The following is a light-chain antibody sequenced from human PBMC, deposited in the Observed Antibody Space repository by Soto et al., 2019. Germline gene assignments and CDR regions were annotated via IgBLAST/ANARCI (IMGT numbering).Light chain of an antibody. V-gene: IGKV3-11*01. Sequence: EIVFTQSPATLSLSPGERATLSCRASQSVGSSLAWYQQKPGQPPRLLIYDSSNRATGIPARFSGSGSGTDFTLTISSLEPADFAVYYCQQRSILFTFGGGTKVDIK. J-gene: IGKJ4*01. CDR2: DSS. CDR1: QSVGSS. CDR3: QQRSILFT.